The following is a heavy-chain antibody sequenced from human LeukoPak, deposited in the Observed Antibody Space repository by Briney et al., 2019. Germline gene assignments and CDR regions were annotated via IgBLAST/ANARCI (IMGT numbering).Heavy chain of an antibody. CDR1: GGSISTDASY. V-gene: IGHV4-39*01. J-gene: IGHJ6*02. CDR3: ARLFSRGWGYHFGLDV. D-gene: IGHD6-19*01. Sequence: LETLSLTCTVSGGSISTDASYWAWIRQPPGKGLEWIGSIYYSGSTYYSSSLKSRVTLSVDTSKNQFSLKMSSVTAADTAVFYCARLFSRGWGYHFGLDVWGQGTTVTVS. CDR2: IYYSGST.